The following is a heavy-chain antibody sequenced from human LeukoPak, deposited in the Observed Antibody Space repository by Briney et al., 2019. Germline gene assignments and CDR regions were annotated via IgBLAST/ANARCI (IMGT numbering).Heavy chain of an antibody. CDR1: GFTFTSYS. Sequence: GGSLRLSCAASGFTFTSYSMNWVRQAPGKGLEWVSTISGDGGSTYYADSVKGRFTISRDNSKNTLYLQVNSLRAEDTAVYYCAKGGKWDVTPFDYWGQGTLVTVSS. V-gene: IGHV3-23*01. D-gene: IGHD1-26*01. CDR2: ISGDGGST. CDR3: AKGGKWDVTPFDY. J-gene: IGHJ4*02.